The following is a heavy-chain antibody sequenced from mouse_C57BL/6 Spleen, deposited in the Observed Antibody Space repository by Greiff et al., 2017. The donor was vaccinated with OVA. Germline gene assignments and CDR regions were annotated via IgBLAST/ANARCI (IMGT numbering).Heavy chain of an antibody. D-gene: IGHD1-1*02. Sequence: VQLQESGAELVRPGASVTLSCKASGYTFTDYEMHWVKQTPVHGLEWIGAIDPETGGTAYNQKFKGKAILTADKSSSTAYMELRSLTSDDSAVYYCTSSYGGWYFDVWGTGTTVTVSS. CDR1: GYTFTDYE. J-gene: IGHJ1*03. CDR2: IDPETGGT. V-gene: IGHV1-15*01. CDR3: TSSYGGWYFDV.